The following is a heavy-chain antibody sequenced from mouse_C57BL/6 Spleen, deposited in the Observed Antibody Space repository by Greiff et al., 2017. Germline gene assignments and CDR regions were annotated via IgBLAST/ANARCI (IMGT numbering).Heavy chain of an antibody. CDR2: IDPENGDT. D-gene: IGHD4-1*01. Sequence: VQLKESGAELVRPGASVKLSCTASGFNFKDDYMHWVKQRPEQGLEWIGWIDPENGDTEYASKFQGKATITADTSSNTAYLQLSSLTSEDTAVYYCTKRELVLWGQGTSVTVSS. CDR1: GFNFKDDY. J-gene: IGHJ4*01. V-gene: IGHV14-4*01. CDR3: TKRELVL.